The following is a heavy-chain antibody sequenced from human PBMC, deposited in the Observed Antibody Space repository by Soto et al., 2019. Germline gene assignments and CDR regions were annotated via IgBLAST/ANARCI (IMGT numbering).Heavy chain of an antibody. CDR1: RGTFNRYA. V-gene: IGHV1-69*01. J-gene: IGHJ4*02. D-gene: IGHD5-18*01. CDR2: LVPQFGTP. CDR3: ARQNRDTPMVPFDV. Sequence: QVQLVQSGAEVKKPGSSVKVSCLASRGTFNRYAINWVRQAPGHGLEWLGALVPQFGTPNYAQKFQDRVTIVEDESTNTTSKELRGLTSDDTAVYYCARQNRDTPMVPFDVWGQGTLVTVSS.